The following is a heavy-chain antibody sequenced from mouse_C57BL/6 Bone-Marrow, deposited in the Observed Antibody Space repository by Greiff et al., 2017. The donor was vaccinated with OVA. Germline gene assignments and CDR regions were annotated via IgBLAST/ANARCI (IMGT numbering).Heavy chain of an antibody. Sequence: VQLQQSGAELVRPGASVKLSCTASGFNIKDDYMHWVKQRPEQGLEGIGWIDPENGDTEYASKFQGKATITADTSSNTAYLQLSSLTSEDTAVYYCTSRGCWYFDVWGTGTTVTVSS. CDR1: GFNIKDDY. V-gene: IGHV14-4*01. D-gene: IGHD3-3*01. CDR3: TSRGCWYFDV. CDR2: IDPENGDT. J-gene: IGHJ1*03.